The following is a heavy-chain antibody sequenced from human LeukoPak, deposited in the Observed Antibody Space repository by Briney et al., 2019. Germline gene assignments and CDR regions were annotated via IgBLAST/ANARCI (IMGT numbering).Heavy chain of an antibody. Sequence: SRTLSLTCTVSGGSISSGDYYWSWIRQPPGKGLEWIGYIYYSGSTYYNPSLKSRVTISVDTSKNQFSLKLSSVTAADTAVYYRAREREIAAAGTIFDYWGQGTLVTVSS. CDR1: GGSISSGDYY. V-gene: IGHV4-30-4*08. D-gene: IGHD6-13*01. J-gene: IGHJ4*02. CDR3: AREREIAAAGTIFDY. CDR2: IYYSGST.